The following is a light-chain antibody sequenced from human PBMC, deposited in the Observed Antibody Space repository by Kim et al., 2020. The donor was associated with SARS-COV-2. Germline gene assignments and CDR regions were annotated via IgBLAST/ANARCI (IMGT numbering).Light chain of an antibody. J-gene: IGLJ2*01. Sequence: GQSGTITRAGSVSNSGRNTVKWWQQLPGTDPKPLIFGYNRLPAGVPDRFSGSKAGTSASLAIRGLQSEDEADYYCGAWDDNLKGVGIGGGTQLTVL. CDR1: VSNSGRNT. CDR2: GYN. CDR3: GAWDDNLKGVG. V-gene: IGLV1-44*01.